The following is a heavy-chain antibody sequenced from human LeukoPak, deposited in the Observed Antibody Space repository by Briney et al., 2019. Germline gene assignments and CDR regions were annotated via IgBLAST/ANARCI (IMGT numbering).Heavy chain of an antibody. V-gene: IGHV4-61*01. J-gene: IGHJ3*02. Sequence: SETLSLTCTVSGGSVSSGSYYWSWIRQPPGKGLEWIGCRNYSGSTNYKPSLKSRVTISVDTSKNQFSLKLSSVTAADTAVYYCARHAYYYDRSGSYETFDIWGQGTMVTVSS. CDR1: GGSVSSGSYY. CDR2: RNYSGST. D-gene: IGHD3-22*01. CDR3: ARHAYYYDRSGSYETFDI.